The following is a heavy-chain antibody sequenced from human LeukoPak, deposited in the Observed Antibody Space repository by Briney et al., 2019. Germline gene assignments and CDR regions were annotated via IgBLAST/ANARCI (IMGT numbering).Heavy chain of an antibody. CDR2: ISYSGTT. CDR1: GGSISSRPYY. Sequence: SETLSLTCTVSGGSISSRPYYWGWVRQPPGKGLEWIGTISYSGTTYYSPSLKSRVTISLDTSKNQFSLKLSSVTAADTAVYYCASAREGYYYYYMDVWGKGTTVTVSS. J-gene: IGHJ6*03. V-gene: IGHV4-39*07. CDR3: ASAREGYYYYYMDV.